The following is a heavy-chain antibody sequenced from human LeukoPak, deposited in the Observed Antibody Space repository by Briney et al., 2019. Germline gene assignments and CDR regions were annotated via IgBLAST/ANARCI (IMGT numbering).Heavy chain of an antibody. J-gene: IGHJ4*02. V-gene: IGHV3-30*02. Sequence: GSLRLSCAASGFTFSDYYMSWIRQAPGKGLEWVAFIRYDGSNKYYADSVKGRFTISRDNSKNTLYLQMNSLRAEDTAVYYCAKDYYYGSGSPFDYWGQGTLVTVSS. CDR1: GFTFSDYY. CDR2: IRYDGSNK. CDR3: AKDYYYGSGSPFDY. D-gene: IGHD3-10*01.